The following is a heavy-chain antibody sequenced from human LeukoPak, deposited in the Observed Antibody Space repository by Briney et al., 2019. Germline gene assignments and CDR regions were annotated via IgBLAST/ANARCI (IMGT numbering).Heavy chain of an antibody. CDR1: GFTFSSYW. V-gene: IGHV3-7*01. CDR3: ARDRIAVAATETSFDY. CDR2: IKEDGRQK. Sequence: GGSLRLSCAASGFTFSSYWMSWVRQAPGKGLEWVANIKEDGRQKYYVGSVKGRFTISRDNAKNSLYLQMSSLRAEDTAMYYCARDRIAVAATETSFDYWGQGTLVTVSS. J-gene: IGHJ4*02. D-gene: IGHD6-19*01.